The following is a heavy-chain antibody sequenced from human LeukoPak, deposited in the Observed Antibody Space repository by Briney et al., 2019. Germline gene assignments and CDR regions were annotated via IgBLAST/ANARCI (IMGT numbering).Heavy chain of an antibody. D-gene: IGHD3-22*01. CDR3: ARDRRGYYDSSGYHSDAFDI. Sequence: SETLSLTCTVSGGSISSYYWSWIRQPPGKGLEWIGYIYYSGSTNYNPPLKSRVTISVDTSKNQFSLKLSSVTAADTAVYYCARDRRGYYDSSGYHSDAFDIWGQGTMVTVSS. V-gene: IGHV4-59*01. CDR2: IYYSGST. CDR1: GGSISSYY. J-gene: IGHJ3*02.